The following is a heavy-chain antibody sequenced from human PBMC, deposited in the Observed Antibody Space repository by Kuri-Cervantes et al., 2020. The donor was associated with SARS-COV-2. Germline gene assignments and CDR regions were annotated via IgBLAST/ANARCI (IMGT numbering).Heavy chain of an antibody. V-gene: IGHV3-74*01. Sequence: GESLKISCAASGFTFSGHWIHWVRQAPGKGLVWVSRINPDGSYTNNADSVKGRFTLSRDNAKNMLFLQMNSLRAEGTAAYYCARGNGGITIFGVVIIPVGEFDYWGQGTLVTVSS. D-gene: IGHD3-3*01. CDR2: INPDGSYT. CDR1: GFTFSGHW. CDR3: ARGNGGITIFGVVIIPVGEFDY. J-gene: IGHJ4*02.